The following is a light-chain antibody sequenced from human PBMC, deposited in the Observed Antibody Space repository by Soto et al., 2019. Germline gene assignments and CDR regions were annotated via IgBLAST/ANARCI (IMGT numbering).Light chain of an antibody. V-gene: IGKV3-20*01. J-gene: IGKJ5*01. CDR1: QSVKNNY. Sequence: EILMTQSPATLSVSPGETATLSCRASQSVKNNYLAWYQQKPGQAPRLLISGASSRTTGIPDRFSGSGSGTDFTLTISRLEPEDFAVYYCQQYGNSPQITFGQGTRLEIK. CDR2: GAS. CDR3: QQYGNSPQIT.